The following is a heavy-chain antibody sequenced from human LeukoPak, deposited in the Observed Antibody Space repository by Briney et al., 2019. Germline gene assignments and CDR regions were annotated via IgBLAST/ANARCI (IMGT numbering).Heavy chain of an antibody. V-gene: IGHV3-49*03. D-gene: IGHD6-13*01. CDR1: GFTFGDYA. CDR3: TKRRGYSSSWYDDY. CDR2: IRSKAYGGTT. J-gene: IGHJ4*02. Sequence: GGSLRLSCTASGFTFGDYAMSWFRQAPGKGLEWVGFIRSKAYGGTTEYAASVKGRFTISRDESKSIAYLQMNSLKTEDTAVYYCTKRRGYSSSWYDDYWGQGTLVTVSS.